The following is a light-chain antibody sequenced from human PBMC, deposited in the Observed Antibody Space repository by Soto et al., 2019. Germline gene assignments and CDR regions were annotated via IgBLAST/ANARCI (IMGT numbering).Light chain of an antibody. Sequence: QSVLTQIASVSGSPGQSITISCTGTSSDIGGYNYVSWYQQHPGKAPELMIYDVSNRPSGVSNRFSGSKSGNTASVTSSGRQAKDEADYYCSSFRSSSDPVYVFGPGTKVTVL. CDR3: SSFRSSSDPVYV. CDR1: SSDIGGYNY. CDR2: DVS. J-gene: IGLJ1*01. V-gene: IGLV2-14*01.